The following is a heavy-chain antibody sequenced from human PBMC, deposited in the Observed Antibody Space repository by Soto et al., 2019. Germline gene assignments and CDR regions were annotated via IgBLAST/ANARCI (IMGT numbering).Heavy chain of an antibody. CDR3: GRDRGSDWFLVDY. CDR1: GYTFTRNA. CDR2: INAGNGDT. J-gene: IGHJ4*02. V-gene: IGHV1-3*01. D-gene: IGHD6-19*01. Sequence: QVQLVQSGAEVEKPGASVKVSCTASGYTFTRNAIHWVRQAPGQRLEWMGWINAGNGDTKYSQKFQGRVTISRDTSASTAYMELSSLRSEDTAVYYCGRDRGSDWFLVDYWGQGILVTVSS.